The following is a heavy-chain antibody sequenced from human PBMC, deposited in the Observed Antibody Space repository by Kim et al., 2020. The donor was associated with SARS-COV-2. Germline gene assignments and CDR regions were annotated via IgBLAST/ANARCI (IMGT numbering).Heavy chain of an antibody. Sequence: RVTISVDTSKNQFSLKLSSVTAADTAVYYCARAVGQDIVVVPAAISWFDPWGQGTLVTVSS. D-gene: IGHD2-2*02. CDR3: ARAVGQDIVVVPAAISWFDP. J-gene: IGHJ5*02. V-gene: IGHV4-31*02.